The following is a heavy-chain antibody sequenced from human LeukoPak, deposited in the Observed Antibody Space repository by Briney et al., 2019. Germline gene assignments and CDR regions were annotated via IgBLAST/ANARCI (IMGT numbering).Heavy chain of an antibody. CDR1: GYTFTSYD. Sequence: ASVKVSCKASGYTFTSYDINWVRQATGQGLEWMGWMNPNSGNTGYAQKFQGRVTITRNTSISTAYMELGSLRSEDTAVYYCAREGYNWNYALDYWGQGTLVTVSS. CDR3: AREGYNWNYALDY. V-gene: IGHV1-8*03. J-gene: IGHJ4*02. CDR2: MNPNSGNT. D-gene: IGHD1-7*01.